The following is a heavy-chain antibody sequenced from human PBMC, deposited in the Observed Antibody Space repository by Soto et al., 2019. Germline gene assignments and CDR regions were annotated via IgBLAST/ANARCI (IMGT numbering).Heavy chain of an antibody. J-gene: IGHJ6*02. CDR2: IYYSGST. CDR1: GGSISSGGYY. D-gene: IGHD3-3*01. Sequence: SETLSLTCTVSGGSISSGGYYWSWIRQHPGKGLEWIGYIYYSGSTYYNPSLKSRVTISVDTSKNQFSLKLSSVTAADTAVYYCATTLHYDFWSGPPLDYGMDVWGQGTTVTVSS. CDR3: ATTLHYDFWSGPPLDYGMDV. V-gene: IGHV4-31*03.